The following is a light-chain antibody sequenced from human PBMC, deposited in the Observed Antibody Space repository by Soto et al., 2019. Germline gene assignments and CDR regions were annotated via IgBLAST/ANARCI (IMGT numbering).Light chain of an antibody. V-gene: IGKV3-11*01. Sequence: EIVLTQSPGTLSLSTGERANLSCRASQSVSSYLAWYQQKPGQAPRLLIYDASTRATGISARFSGSGSGTDFTLTISSLEPEDFAVYYCQQRSNWPVTFGQGTNVEVK. CDR3: QQRSNWPVT. CDR1: QSVSSY. J-gene: IGKJ1*01. CDR2: DAS.